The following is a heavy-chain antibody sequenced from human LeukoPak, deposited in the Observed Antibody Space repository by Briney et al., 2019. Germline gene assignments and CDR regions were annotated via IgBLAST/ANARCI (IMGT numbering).Heavy chain of an antibody. D-gene: IGHD7-27*01. CDR1: RFTFTDYT. CDR2: ISSSNSYI. Sequence: GGSLRLSRAPSRFTFTDYTMNWVRQAPGKGVEWLSSISSSNSYINYADSVKGRFTTSRDNAKNLVYLQMNNLRAEDTGGYYCARQPAVTGELVLGGQRIFYQWGEGSLVSVCS. V-gene: IGHV3-21*01. CDR3: ARQPAVTGELVLGGQRIFYQ. J-gene: IGHJ4*02.